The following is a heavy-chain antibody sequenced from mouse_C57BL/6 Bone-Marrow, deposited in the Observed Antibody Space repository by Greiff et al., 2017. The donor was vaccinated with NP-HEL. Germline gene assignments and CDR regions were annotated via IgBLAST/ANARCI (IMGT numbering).Heavy chain of an antibody. Sequence: VQLKQSGPGMVKPSQSLSLTCTVTGYSITSGYDWHWIRHFPGNKLEWMGYISYSGSTNYTPSLKSRISITHDTSKNHFFLKLNSVTTEETATYYCARGDGYDGDWYFDVSGTGTTVTVSS. CDR2: ISYSGST. D-gene: IGHD2-2*01. J-gene: IGHJ1*03. CDR1: GYSITSGYD. CDR3: ARGDGYDGDWYFDV. V-gene: IGHV3-1*01.